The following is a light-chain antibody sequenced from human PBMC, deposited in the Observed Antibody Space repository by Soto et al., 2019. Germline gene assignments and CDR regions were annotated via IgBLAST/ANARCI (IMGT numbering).Light chain of an antibody. J-gene: IGKJ1*01. CDR2: DAS. Sequence: NQMPPSLSTLSATVRAIFPMTCLASQSISSWLAWYQQKPGKAPKLLIYDASTLESGVPSRFSGSGSGTEFTLTINILQPDDFATYYCQQYNSYPWRFGQGTKVDIK. CDR3: QQYNSYPWR. V-gene: IGKV1-5*01. CDR1: QSISSW.